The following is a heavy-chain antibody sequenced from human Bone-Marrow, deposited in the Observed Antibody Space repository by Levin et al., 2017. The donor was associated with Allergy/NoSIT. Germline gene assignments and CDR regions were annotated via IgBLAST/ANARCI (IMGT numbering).Heavy chain of an antibody. CDR1: GYTFTGYY. Sequence: ASVKVSCKASGYTFTGYYLHWVRQAPGQGLEWMGWINPNSGDTNSAQKFHGRVTMTRDTSITTAYMELSRLTSDDTAVYYCARERSITIFGVVPTKTFDYWGQGTLVTVSS. D-gene: IGHD3-3*01. V-gene: IGHV1-2*02. CDR2: INPNSGDT. CDR3: ARERSITIFGVVPTKTFDY. J-gene: IGHJ4*02.